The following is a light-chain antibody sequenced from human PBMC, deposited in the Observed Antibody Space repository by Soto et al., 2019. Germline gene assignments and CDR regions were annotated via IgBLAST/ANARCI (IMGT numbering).Light chain of an antibody. CDR3: QSYENSRTGFYV. Sequence: QSVLTQPPSVSGAPGQRVTISCTRSSSDIGAGFDVHWYQHLPGTAPKLLIYGNTNRPSGVPGRFSGSKSGTSASLVITGLQAEDEADYYCQSYENSRTGFYVFGTGTKLTVL. CDR2: GNT. CDR1: SSDIGAGFD. J-gene: IGLJ1*01. V-gene: IGLV1-40*01.